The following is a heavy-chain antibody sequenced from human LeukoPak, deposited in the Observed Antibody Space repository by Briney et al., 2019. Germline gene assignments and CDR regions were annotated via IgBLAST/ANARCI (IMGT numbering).Heavy chain of an antibody. D-gene: IGHD6-19*01. J-gene: IGHJ4*02. CDR3: ATALYSSGWYPFDY. V-gene: IGHV4-39*07. Sequence: PSETLSLTCTVSGGSISSSSYYWGWIRQPPGKGLEWIGGIYYSGSTYYNPSLKSRVTISVDTSKNQFSLKLSSVTAADTAVYYCATALYSSGWYPFDYWGQGTLVTVSS. CDR2: IYYSGST. CDR1: GGSISSSSYY.